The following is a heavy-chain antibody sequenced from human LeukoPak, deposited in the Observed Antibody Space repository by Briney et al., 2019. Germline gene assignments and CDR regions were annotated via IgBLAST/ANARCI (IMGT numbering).Heavy chain of an antibody. CDR1: GFTFSSYA. Sequence: GGSLRVSYAASGFTFSSYAMSSGRQAPGQGLEWVSAISGSGGSTYYADSVKGRFTISRDNSKNTLYLQMNSLRAEDTAVYYCAKRLYDSSGYYPFDYWGQGTLVTVSS. J-gene: IGHJ4*02. D-gene: IGHD3-22*01. CDR2: ISGSGGST. CDR3: AKRLYDSSGYYPFDY. V-gene: IGHV3-23*01.